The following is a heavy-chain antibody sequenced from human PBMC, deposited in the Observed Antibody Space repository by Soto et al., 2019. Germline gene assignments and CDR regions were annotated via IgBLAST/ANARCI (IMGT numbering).Heavy chain of an antibody. CDR1: GGTFSSYA. J-gene: IGHJ4*02. V-gene: IGHV1-2*02. Sequence: ASVKVSCKASGGTFSSYAISWVRQAPGQGLEWMGWINPNSGGTNYAQKFQGRVTMTRDTSISTAYMEVSSLRSDDTAVYFCARGYFDYWGQGTLVTVSS. CDR2: INPNSGGT. CDR3: ARGYFDY.